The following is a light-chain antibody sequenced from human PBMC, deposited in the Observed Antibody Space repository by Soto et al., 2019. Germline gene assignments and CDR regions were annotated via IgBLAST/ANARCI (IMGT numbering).Light chain of an antibody. CDR3: SSYSRTTTLVV. V-gene: IGLV2-14*03. CDR2: DII. J-gene: IGLJ2*01. CDR1: SSVIGAFTS. Sequence: QSALTQPASVSGSPGQSITISCTGTSSVIGAFTSVSWYQQHPGKAPKLIIYDIIHRPSGVSDRFSGSKSVNTASLTVSGLQPEDEANYYCSSYSRTTTLVVFGGGPKLTVL.